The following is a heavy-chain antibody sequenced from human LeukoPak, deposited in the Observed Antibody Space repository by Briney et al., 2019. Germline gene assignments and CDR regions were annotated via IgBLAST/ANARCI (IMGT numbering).Heavy chain of an antibody. D-gene: IGHD3-3*01. CDR2: IYSGGST. CDR3: ARDQRRSGWDDAFDI. CDR1: GFTVSTKH. V-gene: IGHV3-66*01. J-gene: IGHJ3*02. Sequence: GGSLRLSCAVSGFTVSTKHMSWVRQAPGKGPEWVSVIYSGGSTYYADSVKGRFTISRDNSKNKLYLQMNSLRAEDTAVYYCARDQRRSGWDDAFDIWGQGTMVTVSS.